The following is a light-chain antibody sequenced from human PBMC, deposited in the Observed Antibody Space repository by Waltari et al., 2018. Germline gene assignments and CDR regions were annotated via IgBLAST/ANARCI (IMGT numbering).Light chain of an antibody. CDR3: QSYDSSLSGVL. J-gene: IGLJ2*01. CDR2: GNN. V-gene: IGLV1-40*01. CDR1: SSNIGAGYL. Sequence: QSVLTQPPSVSGAPGQRITISCTGTSSNIGAGYLVHWYLQLPGTAPKLLILGNNTRPSGVPDRFSAAKSDTSASLAITGLQAEDEADYYCQSYDSSLSGVLFGGGTKLTVL.